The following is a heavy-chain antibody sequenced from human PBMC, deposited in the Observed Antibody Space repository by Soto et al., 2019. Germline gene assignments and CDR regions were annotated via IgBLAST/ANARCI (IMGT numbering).Heavy chain of an antibody. V-gene: IGHV4-4*02. CDR2: IYRTGST. Sequence: QVQLQESGPGLVKPSGTLSLTCAGSGGSISSSHWWSWVRQPPGKGLEWIGEIYRTGSTNYNPSLKSRVTISVDNSKNQFSLKLSSVTAADTAVYYCVRKWSGSLAWFDPWGQGTLVTVSS. D-gene: IGHD3-10*01. CDR3: VRKWSGSLAWFDP. CDR1: GGSISSSHW. J-gene: IGHJ5*02.